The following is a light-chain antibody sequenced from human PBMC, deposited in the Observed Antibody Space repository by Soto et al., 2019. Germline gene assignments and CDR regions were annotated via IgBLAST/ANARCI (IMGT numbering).Light chain of an antibody. CDR3: QQYGSSRAT. V-gene: IGKV3-20*01. CDR2: GAS. J-gene: IGKJ1*01. Sequence: EIVLTQSPGTLSLSPGERATLSCRASQSVSSSYLARYQQKPGQAPRLLIYGASSRATGIPDRFSGSGSGTDFTLTISRLEPEDFAVYYCQQYGSSRATFGQGTKVEIK. CDR1: QSVSSSY.